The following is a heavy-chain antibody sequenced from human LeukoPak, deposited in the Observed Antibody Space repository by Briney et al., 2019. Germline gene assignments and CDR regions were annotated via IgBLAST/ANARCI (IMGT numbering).Heavy chain of an antibody. CDR2: IYYSGST. CDR1: AGSISSSSYY. V-gene: IGHV4-39*07. Sequence: PSETLSLTCTASAGSISSSSYYWGWLRQPPGKGLEYIGSIYYSGSTFYNPSLKRRVTISIDTSKNQFSLELRSVTAADTAVFYCARDLGHDHTDAFDIWGQGTMVTVSS. J-gene: IGHJ3*02. CDR3: ARDLGHDHTDAFDI. D-gene: IGHD1-1*01.